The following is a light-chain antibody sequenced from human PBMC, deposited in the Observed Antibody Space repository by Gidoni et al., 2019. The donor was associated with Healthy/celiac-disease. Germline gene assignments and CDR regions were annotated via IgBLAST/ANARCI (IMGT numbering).Light chain of an antibody. CDR2: GAS. J-gene: IGKJ4*01. V-gene: IGKV3-20*01. Sequence: ENVLTQSHATLSFSLVERPTISCRASQSVSSSYLPWYQQKPGQARRLLIYGASSRAPGIPDRFSGSGCRTDFTLTSSRLEPEDFAVYYCQQDSSSSLTFGGXTKVEIK. CDR1: QSVSSSY. CDR3: QQDSSSSLT.